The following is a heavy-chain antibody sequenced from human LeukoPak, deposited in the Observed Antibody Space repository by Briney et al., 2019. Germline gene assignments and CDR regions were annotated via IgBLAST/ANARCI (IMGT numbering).Heavy chain of an antibody. D-gene: IGHD2-8*02. J-gene: IGHJ4*02. CDR2: IFPSGGEI. Sequence: ETLSLTCAVSGASIFSGNWWSWVRQPPGKGLEWVSSIFPSGGEIHYADSVRGRFTISRDNSKSTLSLQMNSLRAEDTAIYYCATYRQVLLPFESWGQGTLVTVSS. V-gene: IGHV3-23*01. CDR3: ATYRQVLLPFES. CDR1: GASIFSGNW.